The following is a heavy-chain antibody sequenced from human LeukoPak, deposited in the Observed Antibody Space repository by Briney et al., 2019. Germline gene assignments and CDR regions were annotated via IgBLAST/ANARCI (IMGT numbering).Heavy chain of an antibody. CDR1: GFTFSSSW. CDR2: MNSDGTTT. J-gene: IGHJ4*02. CDR3: TRAGCFRFDY. D-gene: IGHD3-10*01. V-gene: IGHV3-74*01. Sequence: GGSLRLSCEGSGFTFSSSWIHWVRHAPGQGLVWVARMNSDGTTTNYADSVKGRFTISRDNAKNTLYLQMNSLTVDDTAVYYCTRAGCFRFDYWGQGTLVTVS.